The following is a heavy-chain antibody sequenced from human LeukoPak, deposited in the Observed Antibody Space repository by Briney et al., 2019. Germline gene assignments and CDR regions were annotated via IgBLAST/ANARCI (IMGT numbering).Heavy chain of an antibody. J-gene: IGHJ4*02. V-gene: IGHV1-18*01. CDR2: ISAYNGNT. CDR1: GYTFTSYG. CDR3: ASTYYDSSGYYPLGY. D-gene: IGHD3-22*01. Sequence: ASVKVSCKASGYTFTSYGISWVRQAPGQGLEWMGWISAYNGNTNNAQKLQGRVTMTIDTSTSTAYMELRSLRSDDTAVYYCASTYYDSSGYYPLGYWGQGTLVTVSS.